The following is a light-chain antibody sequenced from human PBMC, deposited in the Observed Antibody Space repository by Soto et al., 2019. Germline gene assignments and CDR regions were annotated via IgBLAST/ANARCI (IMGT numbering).Light chain of an antibody. Sequence: MQMTQSPSSVSASVGDRVTITCRASQGISGWLAWYQQKSGKAPKLLIYATSTLQSGVPPRFSGSASGTDFTLTISSLQPEDFATYYCLQSNNFPPLTFGGGTKVEIK. V-gene: IGKV1-12*01. J-gene: IGKJ4*01. CDR1: QGISGW. CDR3: LQSNNFPPLT. CDR2: ATS.